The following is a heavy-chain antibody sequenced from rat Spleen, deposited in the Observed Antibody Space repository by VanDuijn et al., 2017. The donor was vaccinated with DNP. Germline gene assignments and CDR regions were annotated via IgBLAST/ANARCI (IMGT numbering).Heavy chain of an antibody. Sequence: EVRLVESGGDLVQPGRSLKLSCAASGFTFSDYNMAWVRQAPKKGLEWVATVIYDGSRTFYRDSVKGRFTISRDNAESTLYLQMDSLRSEDTATYYCATELSWGQGVMVTVSS. J-gene: IGHJ2*01. V-gene: IGHV5S10*01. CDR2: VIYDGSRT. CDR1: GFTFSDYN. CDR3: ATELS.